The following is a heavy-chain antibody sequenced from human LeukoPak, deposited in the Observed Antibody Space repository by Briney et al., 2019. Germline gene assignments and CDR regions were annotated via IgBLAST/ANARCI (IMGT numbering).Heavy chain of an antibody. V-gene: IGHV1-18*01. D-gene: IGHD3-10*01. J-gene: IGHJ4*02. CDR1: VYTFTSYG. CDR3: ARDGADYYGSGGGYNY. Sequence: GASVKVSCKASVYTFTSYGISWVRQAPGQGLEWMGWIIAYNGNTNYAQKLQGRVTMTTDTSTSTAYMELRSLRSDDTAVYYCARDGADYYGSGGGYNYWGQGTLVTVSS. CDR2: IIAYNGNT.